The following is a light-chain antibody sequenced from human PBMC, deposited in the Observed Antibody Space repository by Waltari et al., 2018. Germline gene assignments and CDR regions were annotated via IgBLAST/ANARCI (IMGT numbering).Light chain of an antibody. J-gene: IGKJ2*01. CDR1: QSVLYSSSHPDY. CDR2: WAS. CDR3: QQYYTTPLS. Sequence: DIVMTLSPESVAVSLGERATINCKSSQSVLYSSSHPDYLAWYQQKPGQPLKLLFYWASSRESGVPERFSASGSGTDFTLTISSLQAEDVAVYYCQQYYTTPLSFGQGTKLEI. V-gene: IGKV4-1*01.